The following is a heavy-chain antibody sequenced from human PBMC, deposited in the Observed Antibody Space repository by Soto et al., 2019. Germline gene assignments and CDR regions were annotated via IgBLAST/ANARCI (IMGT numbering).Heavy chain of an antibody. D-gene: IGHD3-3*01. J-gene: IGHJ6*02. CDR2: ISSSSSYI. V-gene: IGHV3-21*01. Sequence: EVQLVESGGGLVKPGGSLRLSCAASGFTFSSYSMNWVRQAPGKGLEWVSSISSSSSYIYYADSVKGRFTISRDNAKNSLYLQMNSLRAEDTAVYYCARDRDFSYSYGMDVWGQGTTVTVSS. CDR3: ARDRDFSYSYGMDV. CDR1: GFTFSSYS.